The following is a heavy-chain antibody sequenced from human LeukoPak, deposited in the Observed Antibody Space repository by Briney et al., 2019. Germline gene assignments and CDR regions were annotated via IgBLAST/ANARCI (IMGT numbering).Heavy chain of an antibody. CDR2: IYYSGST. CDR3: ATGGSGWATDWFDP. CDR1: GGSVRSRSYY. V-gene: IGHV4-39*01. J-gene: IGHJ5*02. Sequence: PSETLSLTCTVSGGSVRSRSYYWGWIRQPPGEGLEWIGSIYYSGSTYYNPSLQSRVTISIDTSKNQFSLKLSSVTAADTAVYYCATGGSGWATDWFDPWGQGTLVTVSS. D-gene: IGHD6-19*01.